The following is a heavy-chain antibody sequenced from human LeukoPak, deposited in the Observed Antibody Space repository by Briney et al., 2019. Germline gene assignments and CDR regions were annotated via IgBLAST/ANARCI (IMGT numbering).Heavy chain of an antibody. J-gene: IGHJ5*02. D-gene: IGHD2-2*02. CDR2: IYPGDSDS. V-gene: IGHV5-51*01. CDR3: ARGPYGYTSSATLGSYNWFDP. CDR1: GYTFTNYW. Sequence: GESLKISCKGSGYTFTNYWIGWVRQMPGKGLAWMGIIYPGDSDSRYSPSFQDQVTMSVDKSISTAYLQWSSLKASDTAMYYCARGPYGYTSSATLGSYNWFDPWGQGSLVTVSS.